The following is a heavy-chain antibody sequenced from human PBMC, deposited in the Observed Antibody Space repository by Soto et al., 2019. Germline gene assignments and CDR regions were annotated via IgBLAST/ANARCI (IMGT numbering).Heavy chain of an antibody. Sequence: QVQLVQSGAEVKKPGSSVKVSCKASGGTFSSYTISWVRQAPGQGLEWMGRIIPILGIANYAQKFQGRVTITEDKSTSTAYMELSSLRSEDTAVYYCARDRDQTIFDYWGQGTLVTVSS. CDR3: ARDRDQTIFDY. J-gene: IGHJ4*02. CDR1: GGTFSSYT. V-gene: IGHV1-69*08. CDR2: IIPILGIA.